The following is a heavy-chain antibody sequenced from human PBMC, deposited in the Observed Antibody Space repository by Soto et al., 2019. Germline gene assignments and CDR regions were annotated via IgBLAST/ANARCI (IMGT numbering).Heavy chain of an antibody. CDR2: INPSGST. CDR3: TRVYCSGGSCYSIDY. CDR1: GYTFTSYY. J-gene: IGHJ4*02. D-gene: IGHD2-15*01. Sequence: ASVKVSCKASGYTFTSYYMHWVRQAPGQGLEWMGIINPSGSTSYAQKFQSRVTMTRDTSTSTVYMEMSSLRSEDTAGYYCTRVYCSGGSCYSIDYWGQGTLVTVSS. V-gene: IGHV1-46*03.